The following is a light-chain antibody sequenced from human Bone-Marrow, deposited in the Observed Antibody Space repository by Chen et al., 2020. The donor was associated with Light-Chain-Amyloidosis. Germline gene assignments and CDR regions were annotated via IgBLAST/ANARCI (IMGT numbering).Light chain of an antibody. V-gene: IGKV2-28*01. CDR3: MQALKTSFT. CDR2: LGA. Sequence: DIVLTQSPLSLPVTPGGPASISCRSSQSLLHFNGYNYLDWYLQKPGQSPQLLIYLGANRASGVPDRFSGSGSGTECTLKISRVEAEDVGVYYCMQALKTSFTFGPGTKVDIK. J-gene: IGKJ3*01. CDR1: QSLLHFNGYNY.